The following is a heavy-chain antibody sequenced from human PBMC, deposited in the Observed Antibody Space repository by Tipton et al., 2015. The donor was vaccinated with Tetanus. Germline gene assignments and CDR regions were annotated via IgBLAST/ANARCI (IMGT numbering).Heavy chain of an antibody. CDR2: ISNSGST. Sequence: TLSLTCTVSGGSISSDGAYWSWLRQHPGEGLEWIGYISNSGSTYYNPSLKSRVTISVDTSQKQISLKVNSVTAADTAVYYCARDRGVRGGYYYYHGMDVWGQGTTVTVSS. D-gene: IGHD3-10*01. V-gene: IGHV4-31*03. CDR3: ARDRGVRGGYYYYHGMDV. J-gene: IGHJ6*02. CDR1: GGSISSDGAY.